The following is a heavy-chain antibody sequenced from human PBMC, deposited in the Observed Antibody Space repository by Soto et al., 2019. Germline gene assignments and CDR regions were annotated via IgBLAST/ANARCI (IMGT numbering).Heavy chain of an antibody. CDR2: ISTSGTSI. V-gene: IGHV3-48*04. D-gene: IGHD3-22*01. J-gene: IGHJ4*02. Sequence: GGSLRLSCAASGFTFSSHNMNWVRQAPGKGLEWISYISTSGTSIYYADSVKGRFTISRDNAKNSVYLQMNSLRAEDTALYYCAKDMNKGVIVDEFDYWGQGTQVTVSS. CDR1: GFTFSSHN. CDR3: AKDMNKGVIVDEFDY.